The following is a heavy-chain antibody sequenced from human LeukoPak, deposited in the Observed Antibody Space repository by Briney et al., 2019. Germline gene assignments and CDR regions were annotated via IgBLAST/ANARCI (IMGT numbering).Heavy chain of an antibody. J-gene: IGHJ6*03. Sequence: ASETLSLTCTVSGYSISSGYYWGWIRQPPGKGLEWIGSIYHSGSTYYNPSLKSRVTISVDTSKNQFSLKLSSVTAADTAVYYCARVIPSSSWYNTLPYYMDVWGKGTTVTVSS. CDR2: IYHSGST. CDR1: GYSISSGYY. V-gene: IGHV4-38-2*02. CDR3: ARVIPSSSWYNTLPYYMDV. D-gene: IGHD6-13*01.